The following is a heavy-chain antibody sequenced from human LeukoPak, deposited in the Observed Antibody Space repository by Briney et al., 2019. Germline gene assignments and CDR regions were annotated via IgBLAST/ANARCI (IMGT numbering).Heavy chain of an antibody. CDR2: ISSSSSTI. J-gene: IGHJ4*02. CDR1: GFTFSSYS. D-gene: IGHD2-2*01. CDR3: ASYALN. V-gene: IGHV3-48*01. Sequence: GGSLRLSCAASGFTFSSYSMNWVRQAPGKGLEGVSYISSSSSTIYYADSVKGRFTISRDNAKNSLYLQMHSLRAEDTAVYYCASYALNWGQGTLVTVSS.